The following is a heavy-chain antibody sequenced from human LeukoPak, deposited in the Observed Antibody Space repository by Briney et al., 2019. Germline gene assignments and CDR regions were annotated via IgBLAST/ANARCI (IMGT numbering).Heavy chain of an antibody. Sequence: ASVKVSCKASGYTFTSYDINWVRQATGQGLEWMGWMNPNSGNTGYAQKFQGRVTMTRNTSISTAYMELRSLRSDDTAVYYCARDPGGSLSPFDYWGQGTLVTVSS. J-gene: IGHJ4*02. D-gene: IGHD1-26*01. V-gene: IGHV1-8*01. CDR3: ARDPGGSLSPFDY. CDR2: MNPNSGNT. CDR1: GYTFTSYD.